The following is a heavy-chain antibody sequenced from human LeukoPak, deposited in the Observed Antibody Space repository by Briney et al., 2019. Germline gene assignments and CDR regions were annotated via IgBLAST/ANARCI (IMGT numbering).Heavy chain of an antibody. V-gene: IGHV1-58*01. CDR3: VAIVGATEHRDY. CDR1: GFTFTSSA. Sequence: ASVKVSCKASGFTFTSSAVQWVRQARGQRLEWIGWIVVGSGNTNYAQKFQERVTITRDMSTSTAYMELSSLRSEDTAVYYCVAIVGATEHRDYWGQGTLVTVSS. J-gene: IGHJ4*02. D-gene: IGHD1-26*01. CDR2: IVVGSGNT.